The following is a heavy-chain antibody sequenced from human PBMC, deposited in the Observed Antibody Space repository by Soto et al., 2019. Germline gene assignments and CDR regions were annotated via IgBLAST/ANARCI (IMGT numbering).Heavy chain of an antibody. CDR1: GGTFSSYA. CDR3: ASPSPNIAAAGTFDY. J-gene: IGHJ4*02. CDR2: IIPIFGTA. D-gene: IGHD6-13*01. V-gene: IGHV1-69*13. Sequence: SVKVSCKASGGTFSSYAISWVRQAPGQGLEWMGGIIPIFGTANYAQKFQGRVTITADESTSTAYMELSSLRSEDTAVYYCASPSPNIAAAGTFDYWGQGTLVTVSS.